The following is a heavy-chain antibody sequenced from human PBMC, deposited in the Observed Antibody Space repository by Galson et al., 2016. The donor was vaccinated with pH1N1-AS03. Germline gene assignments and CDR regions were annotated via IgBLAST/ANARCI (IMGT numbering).Heavy chain of an antibody. J-gene: IGHJ4*02. Sequence: SVKVSCKASGYIFVDYNIYWVRQAPGQGLEWMGWISTYNGNTDYAPMLQGRVTMTTDTSTSTAYMELRSLKSDDTAVYYCAREALNSRYIDFWGQGTQVTVSS. V-gene: IGHV1-18*01. CDR1: GYIFVDYN. D-gene: IGHD2/OR15-2a*01. CDR3: AREALNSRYIDF. CDR2: ISTYNGNT.